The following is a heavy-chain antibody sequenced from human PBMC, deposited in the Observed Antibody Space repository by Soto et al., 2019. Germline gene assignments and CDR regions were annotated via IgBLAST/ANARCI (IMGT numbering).Heavy chain of an antibody. CDR2: ISYDGGNE. D-gene: IGHD1-26*01. V-gene: IGHV3-30*18. CDR1: GFTFSSYG. J-gene: IGHJ4*02. Sequence: GGSLRLSCAVSGFTFSSYGIHWVRQASGKGLEWVALISYDGGNEKYTESVKDRFTISRDDSHNVAYLQMSSLRTEDTAMYYCAKDRYSGTYPTDFDYWGQGSLVTVSS. CDR3: AKDRYSGTYPTDFDY.